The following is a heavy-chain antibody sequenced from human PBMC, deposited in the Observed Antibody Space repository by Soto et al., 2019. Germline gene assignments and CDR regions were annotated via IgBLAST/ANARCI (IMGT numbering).Heavy chain of an antibody. D-gene: IGHD2-21*01. J-gene: IGHJ4*02. CDR2: IFYTGTT. V-gene: IGHV4-4*02. CDR1: GVSIRNSNW. Sequence: SETLSLTCAVSGVSIRNSNWYTWVRQPPGKGLEWIGEIFYTGTTNYNPSLKSRVGISTDRSKNQFSLTLTSVTAADTALYYCAINGGHSNFDYWGRGTLVTVSS. CDR3: AINGGHSNFDY.